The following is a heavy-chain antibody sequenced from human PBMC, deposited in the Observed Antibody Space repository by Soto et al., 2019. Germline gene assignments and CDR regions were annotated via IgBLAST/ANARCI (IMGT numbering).Heavy chain of an antibody. Sequence: GESLKISCKGSGYSFTSYWIGWVRQMPGKGLEWMGIIYPGDSDTRYSPSFQGQVTISADKSISTAYLQWSSLKASDTAMYYCARQDIVVVPAAMGGGYYYYYGMDVWGQRTTVTVSS. CDR1: GYSFTSYW. V-gene: IGHV5-51*01. CDR3: ARQDIVVVPAAMGGGYYYYYGMDV. D-gene: IGHD2-2*01. CDR2: IYPGDSDT. J-gene: IGHJ6*02.